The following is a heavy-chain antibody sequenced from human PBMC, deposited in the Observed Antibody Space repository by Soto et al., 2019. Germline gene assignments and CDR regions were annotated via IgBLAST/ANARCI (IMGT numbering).Heavy chain of an antibody. CDR2: LSGGGTT. CDR3: AKETRIMIFGAIIPQDAYYYGMDV. J-gene: IGHJ6*02. D-gene: IGHD3-3*01. Sequence: PGGSLRLSCATSGFTFSTYAMSWVRQAPGRGLEWVSGLSGGGTTYYADYVKGRFTISRDTSKNTLYLQMNSLRAEDTAIYYCAKETRIMIFGAIIPQDAYYYGMDVWGRGTTVTVSS. CDR1: GFTFSTYA. V-gene: IGHV3-23*01.